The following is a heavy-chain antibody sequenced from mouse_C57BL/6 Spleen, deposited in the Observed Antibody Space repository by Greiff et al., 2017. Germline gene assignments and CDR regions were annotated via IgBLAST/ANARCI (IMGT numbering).Heavy chain of an antibody. CDR3: ARASNYYFDD. Sequence: QVQLQQPGAELVMPGASVKLSCKASGYTSTSYWMHWVKQRPGQGLEWIGEIDPSDSYPNYNQKFKGKSTLTVDKASSTAYMQRSSLTSEDSAVYYCARASNYYFDDWGQGTTLTVSS. J-gene: IGHJ2*01. CDR2: IDPSDSYP. CDR1: GYTSTSYW. V-gene: IGHV1-69*01. D-gene: IGHD2-5*01.